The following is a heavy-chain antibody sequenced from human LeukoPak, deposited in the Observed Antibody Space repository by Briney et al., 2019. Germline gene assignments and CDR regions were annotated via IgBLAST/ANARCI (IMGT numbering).Heavy chain of an antibody. Sequence: SETLSLTCTVSGGSISSSSYYWGWVRQPPGKGLEWIGSIYYSGSTYYNPSLKSRVSISVDTSKNQFSLKLSSVTAADTAVYYCARVSRGNSVGGDYWGQGTLVTVSS. V-gene: IGHV4-39*07. J-gene: IGHJ4*02. CDR2: IYYSGST. CDR3: ARVSRGNSVGGDY. CDR1: GGSISSSSYY. D-gene: IGHD4-23*01.